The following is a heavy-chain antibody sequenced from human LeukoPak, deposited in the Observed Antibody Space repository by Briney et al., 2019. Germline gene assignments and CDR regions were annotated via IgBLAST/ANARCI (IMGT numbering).Heavy chain of an antibody. V-gene: IGHV4-39*02. D-gene: IGHD4-23*01. Sequence: SETLSLTCTVSGDSISSTNYYWGWLRQPPGKGLEWIGSIYYSGTTYYKPSLKSRVTISVDTSKNQFSLKLTSVTAADTAVYYCGREQTPFDYWGQGIRVTVSS. CDR2: IYYSGTT. J-gene: IGHJ4*02. CDR1: GDSISSTNYY. CDR3: GREQTPFDY.